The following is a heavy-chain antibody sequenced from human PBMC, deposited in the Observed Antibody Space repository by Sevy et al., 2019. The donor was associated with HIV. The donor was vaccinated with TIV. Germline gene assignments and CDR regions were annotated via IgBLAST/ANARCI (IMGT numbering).Heavy chain of an antibody. CDR1: GYNFNTYG. J-gene: IGHJ4*02. CDR3: ARDSYYYDMHSSYRPPDY. D-gene: IGHD3-22*01. CDR2: IGVNNGKT. V-gene: IGHV1-18*01. Sequence: ASVKVSCKASGYNFNTYGITWVLQAPGQGLEWVGWIGVNNGKTNYAARLQARISMTADTSTSTVYMELRTLTADDTAMYFCARDSYYYDMHSSYRPPDYWGQGTLVTVSS.